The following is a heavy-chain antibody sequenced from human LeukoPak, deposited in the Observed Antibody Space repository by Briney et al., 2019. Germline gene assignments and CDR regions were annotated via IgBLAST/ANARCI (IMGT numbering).Heavy chain of an antibody. V-gene: IGHV3-30*18. J-gene: IGHJ5*02. CDR1: GFTFSSYG. CDR2: ISYDGSNK. D-gene: IGHD3-9*01. CDR3: AKDAVLRYFDWLWGFDP. Sequence: GGSLRLSCAASGFTFSSYGMHWVRQAPGKGLEWLAVISYDGSNKYYADSVKGRFTISRDNSKNTLYLQMNSLRAEDTAVYYCAKDAVLRYFDWLWGFDPWGQGTLVTVSS.